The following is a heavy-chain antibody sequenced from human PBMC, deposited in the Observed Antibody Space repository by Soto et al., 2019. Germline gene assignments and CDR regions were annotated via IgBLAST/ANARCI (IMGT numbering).Heavy chain of an antibody. D-gene: IGHD2-8*01. CDR2: ISGPSIYI. V-gene: IGHV3-21*01. J-gene: IGHJ6*02. CDR1: GFTFSGYS. Sequence: EVQLVESGGGLVKPGGSLRLSCVASGFTFSGYSINCVRQAPGKGQEWVSYISGPSIYIYYADSVKGRFTISRDNAKSAVYLQMNSLRAEDTAVYYCARGFRNGFNVWGQGTTVSVSS. CDR3: ARGFRNGFNV.